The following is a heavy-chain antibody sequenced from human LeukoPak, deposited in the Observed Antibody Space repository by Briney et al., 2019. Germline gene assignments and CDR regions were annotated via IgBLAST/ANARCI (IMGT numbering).Heavy chain of an antibody. CDR3: ARGSSREGAFDI. Sequence: TSETLSLTCTVSGGSISSSSYYWGWIRQPPGKGLEWIGSIYYSGSTYYSPSLKSRVTISVDTSKNQFSLKLSSVTAADTAVYYCARGSSREGAFDIWGQGTMVTVSS. D-gene: IGHD2-2*01. CDR1: GGSISSSSYY. V-gene: IGHV4-39*07. CDR2: IYYSGST. J-gene: IGHJ3*02.